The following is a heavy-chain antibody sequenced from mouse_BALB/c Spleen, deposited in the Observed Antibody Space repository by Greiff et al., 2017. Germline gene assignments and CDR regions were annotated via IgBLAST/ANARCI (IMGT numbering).Heavy chain of an antibody. J-gene: IGHJ3*01. D-gene: IGHD2-1*01. CDR2: ISDGGSYT. CDR1: GFTFSDYY. CDR3: ARGRGNYPWFAY. Sequence: EVKVVESGGGLVKPGGSLKLSCAASGFTFSDYYMYWVRQTPEKRLEWVATISDGGSYTYYPDSVKGRFTISRDNAKNNLYLQMSSLKSEDTAMYYCARGRGNYPWFAYWGQGTLVTVSA. V-gene: IGHV5-4*02.